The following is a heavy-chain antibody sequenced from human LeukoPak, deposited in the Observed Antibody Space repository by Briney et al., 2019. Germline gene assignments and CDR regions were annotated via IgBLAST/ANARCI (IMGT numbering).Heavy chain of an antibody. Sequence: GESLKISCKVSGYSFTSYCIGWVRQMPGKGLEWMGIIYPGDSGPTYSPSFQGQVTISADKPINTAYLQWSSLQASDTAMYYCGMTGDRVPLQDDVFDVWGQGTMVTVST. V-gene: IGHV5-51*04. J-gene: IGHJ3*01. D-gene: IGHD7-27*01. CDR1: GYSFTSYC. CDR3: GMTGDRVPLQDDVFDV. CDR2: IYPGDSGP.